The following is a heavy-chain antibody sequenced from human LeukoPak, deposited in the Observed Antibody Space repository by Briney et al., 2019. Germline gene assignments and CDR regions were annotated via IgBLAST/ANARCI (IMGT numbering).Heavy chain of an antibody. CDR2: IYYSGST. CDR3: ARVRSYYDSSGYGYHYYYYMDA. J-gene: IGHJ6*03. D-gene: IGHD3-22*01. Sequence: PSETLSLTCTVSGGSISSHYWSWIRQPPGKGLEWVGYIYYSGSTNYNPSLKSRVTISVDTSKNQFSLKLSSVTAADTAVYYCARVRSYYDSSGYGYHYYYYMDAWGKGTTVTVSS. V-gene: IGHV4-59*11. CDR1: GGSISSHY.